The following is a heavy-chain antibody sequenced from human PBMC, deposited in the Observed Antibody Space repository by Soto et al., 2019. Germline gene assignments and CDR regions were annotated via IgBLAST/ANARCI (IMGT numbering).Heavy chain of an antibody. D-gene: IGHD3-3*01. J-gene: IGHJ4*02. CDR1: GFTFSSYA. CDR3: ARDRPPITIFGVVIQKGERRFDY. V-gene: IGHV3-30-3*01. CDR2: ISYDGSNK. Sequence: QVQLVESGGGVVQPGRSLRLSCAASGFTFSSYAMHWVRQAPGKGLEWVAVISYDGSNKYYADSVKGRFTISRDNSKNTLYLQMNSLRAEDTAVYYCARDRPPITIFGVVIQKGERRFDYWGQGTLVTVSS.